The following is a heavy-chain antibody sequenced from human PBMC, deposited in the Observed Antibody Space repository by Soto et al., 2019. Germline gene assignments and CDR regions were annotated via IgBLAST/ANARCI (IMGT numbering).Heavy chain of an antibody. V-gene: IGHV1-18*01. Sequence: QVQLVQSGAEVKKPGASVKVSCKASGYTFTTYGISWVRQAPGQGLEWMGWISVYNGNKNYEQKIQGRVTMTTDTSTITAYLELRSLRSEDTAVYYCARQQWLYYYYGMDVWGQWTTVTVSS. CDR2: ISVYNGNK. J-gene: IGHJ6*02. D-gene: IGHD6-19*01. CDR1: GYTFTTYG. CDR3: ARQQWLYYYYGMDV.